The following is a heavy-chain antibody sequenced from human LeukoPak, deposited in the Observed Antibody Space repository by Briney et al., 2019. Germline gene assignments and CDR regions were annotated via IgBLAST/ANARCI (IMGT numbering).Heavy chain of an antibody. CDR2: IYYSGST. Sequence: SETLSLTCTVSGGSISSYYWSWIRQPPGKGLEWIGYIYYSGSTNYNPSLKSRVTISVDTSKNQFSLKLSSVTAADTAVYYCARPDYGDYRHRYWGRGTLVTVSS. CDR1: GGSISSYY. CDR3: ARPDYGDYRHRY. J-gene: IGHJ4*02. D-gene: IGHD4-17*01. V-gene: IGHV4-59*01.